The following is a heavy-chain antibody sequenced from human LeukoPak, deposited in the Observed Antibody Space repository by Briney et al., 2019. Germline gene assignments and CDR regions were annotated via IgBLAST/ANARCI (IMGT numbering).Heavy chain of an antibody. CDR1: GGSISSSSYY. CDR2: IYYSGST. Sequence: SETLSLTCTVSGGSISSSSYYWGWIRQPPGKGLEWIGSIYYSGSTNYNPSLKSRVTISVDTSKNQFSLKLSSVTAADTAMYYCARGPPYSSSWPQNFYYYMDIWGKGTTVTVSS. CDR3: ARGPPYSSSWPQNFYYYMDI. J-gene: IGHJ6*03. D-gene: IGHD6-13*01. V-gene: IGHV4-39*07.